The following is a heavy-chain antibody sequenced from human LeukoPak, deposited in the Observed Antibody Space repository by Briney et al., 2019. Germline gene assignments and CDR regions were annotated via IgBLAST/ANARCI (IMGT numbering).Heavy chain of an antibody. J-gene: IGHJ4*02. V-gene: IGHV4-59*01. Sequence: PSETLSLTCAVYGGSFSGYYWSWIRQPPGKGLEWIGYISYSGSTNYNPSLKSRVTIFVDTSKNQFSLKLSSVTAADTAVYYCARFNVVRYGSGSPFDYWGQGTLVTVSS. CDR3: ARFNVVRYGSGSPFDY. D-gene: IGHD3-10*01. CDR1: GGSFSGYY. CDR2: ISYSGST.